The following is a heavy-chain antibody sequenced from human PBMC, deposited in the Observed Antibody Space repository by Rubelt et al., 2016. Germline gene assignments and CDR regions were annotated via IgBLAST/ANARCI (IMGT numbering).Heavy chain of an antibody. V-gene: IGHV1-18*03. J-gene: IGHJ5*02. CDR3: ARVLYTNNDNWVDP. CDR2: ISTDNGNT. D-gene: IGHD4-11*01. Sequence: QVQLVQSGAEVKKPGASVKISCKASGYTFTSYGVSWVRQAPGQGLEWMGWISTDNGNTNYAQKLQGRVTMTTDTSTSTVYMELRSLSSDDMAVYYCARVLYTNNDNWVDPWGQGTLVTVSS. CDR1: GYTFTSYG.